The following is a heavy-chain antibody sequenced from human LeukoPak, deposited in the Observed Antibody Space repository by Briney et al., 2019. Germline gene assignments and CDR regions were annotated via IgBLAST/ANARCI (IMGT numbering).Heavy chain of an antibody. J-gene: IGHJ6*03. CDR3: ARDTTTVISYYYYYMDV. V-gene: IGHV3-21*01. D-gene: IGHD4-17*01. CDR1: GFTFSSYE. Sequence: GGSLRLSCAASGFTFSSYEMNWVRQAPGKGLEWVSSISSSSSYIYYADSVKGRFTISRDNAKNSLYLQMNSLRAEDTAVYYCARDTTTVISYYYYYMDVWGKGTTVTISS. CDR2: ISSSSSYI.